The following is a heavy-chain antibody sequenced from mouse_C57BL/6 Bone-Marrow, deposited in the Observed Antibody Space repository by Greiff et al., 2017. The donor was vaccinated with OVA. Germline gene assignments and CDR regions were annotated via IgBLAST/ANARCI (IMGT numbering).Heavy chain of an antibody. CDR1: GFNIKDYY. D-gene: IGHD2-1*01. V-gene: IGHV14-2*01. CDR3: ARGGYYGNYNYAMDY. CDR2: IDPEDGET. J-gene: IGHJ4*01. Sequence: EVKLVESGAELVKPGASVKLSCTASGFNIKDYYMHWVKQRTEQGLEWIGRIDPEDGETKYAPKFQGKATITADTSSNTAYLQRSSLTSEDTAVYYCARGGYYGNYNYAMDYWGQGTSVTVSS.